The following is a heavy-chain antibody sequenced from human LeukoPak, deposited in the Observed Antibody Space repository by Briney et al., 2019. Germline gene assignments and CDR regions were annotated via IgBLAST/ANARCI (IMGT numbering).Heavy chain of an antibody. V-gene: IGHV3-74*01. CDR1: GFTFSSYW. CDR2: ITPDGRST. J-gene: IGHJ5*01. D-gene: IGHD6-19*01. CDR3: ARDRIAVAGTWFDS. Sequence: GGSLRLSCAASGFTFSSYWMHWVRQAPGKGLVWVSRITPDGRSTSHADSVKGRFTISRDNSKNTLYLQMNSLRAEDTAVYYCARDRIAVAGTWFDSWGQGTLVTVSS.